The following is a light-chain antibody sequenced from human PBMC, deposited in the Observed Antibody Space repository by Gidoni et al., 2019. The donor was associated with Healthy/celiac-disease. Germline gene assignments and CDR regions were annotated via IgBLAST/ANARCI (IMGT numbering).Light chain of an antibody. CDR2: KAY. Sequence: DIQMTQSPSTLSASVGDRVTITCRASQSNSSWLAWYQQKPGKARKLLIYKAYSLESGVPSRFSGSGAGTEFTLTISSLQPDDFATYYCQQYNSYPGTFGQGTKVEIK. V-gene: IGKV1-5*03. CDR1: QSNSSW. J-gene: IGKJ1*01. CDR3: QQYNSYPGT.